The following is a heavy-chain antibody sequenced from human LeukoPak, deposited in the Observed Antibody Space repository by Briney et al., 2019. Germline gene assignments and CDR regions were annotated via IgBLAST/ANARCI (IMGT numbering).Heavy chain of an antibody. CDR2: ISAYNGNT. CDR1: GYTFTSYG. D-gene: IGHD2-15*01. CDR3: ARVATGDGGSEAFDI. V-gene: IGHV1-18*01. J-gene: IGHJ3*02. Sequence: ASVKVSCKASGYTFTSYGISWVRQAPGQGLEWMGWISAYNGNTNYAQKLQGRVTMTTDTSTSTAYMELRSLRSDDTAVYYCARVATGDGGSEAFDIWGQGTMVTVSS.